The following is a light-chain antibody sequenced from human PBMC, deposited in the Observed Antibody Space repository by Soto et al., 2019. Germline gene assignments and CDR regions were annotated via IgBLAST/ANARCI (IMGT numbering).Light chain of an antibody. CDR2: GAS. J-gene: IGKJ4*01. Sequence: ENVLTQSPGTLSLSPLESATLSCRASQGVNRYYLAWYHQKSGQDPRLLIYGASRRATGIPDRFSGSGSGTDFTLTISRLEPEDFGEYACQQYSSSPLTVGGRTKLDI. CDR1: QGVNRYY. V-gene: IGKV3-20*01. CDR3: QQYSSSPLT.